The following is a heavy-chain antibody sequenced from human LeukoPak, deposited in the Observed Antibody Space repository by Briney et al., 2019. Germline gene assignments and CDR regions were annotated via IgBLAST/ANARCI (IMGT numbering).Heavy chain of an antibody. D-gene: IGHD3-10*01. J-gene: IGHJ4*02. CDR1: GYSISSGYY. CDR3: ARLWFGDYYFDY. Sequence: SETLSLTCAVSGYSISSGYYWGWIRQPPGKGLEWIGSIYHSGSTYYNPSLKSRVTISVDTSKNRFSLKLSSVTAADTAVYYCARLWFGDYYFDYWGQGTLVTVSS. V-gene: IGHV4-38-2*01. CDR2: IYHSGST.